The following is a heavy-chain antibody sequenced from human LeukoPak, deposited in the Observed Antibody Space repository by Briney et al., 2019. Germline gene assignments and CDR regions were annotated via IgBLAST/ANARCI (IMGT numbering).Heavy chain of an antibody. Sequence: GGSLRLSCAASGFTFSSYDMSWVRQAPGKGLEWVSSISSSSSYIYYADSVKGRFTISRDNSKNTLYLQMDSLRADDTAVYYCAKGSGTAEEFWGQGTLVTVSS. V-gene: IGHV3-21*04. J-gene: IGHJ4*02. CDR2: ISSSSSYI. CDR3: AKGSGTAEEF. D-gene: IGHD6-25*01. CDR1: GFTFSSYD.